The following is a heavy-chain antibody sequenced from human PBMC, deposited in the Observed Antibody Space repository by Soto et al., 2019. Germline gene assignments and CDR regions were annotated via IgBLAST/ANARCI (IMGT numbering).Heavy chain of an antibody. V-gene: IGHV1-18*01. CDR3: ARVGAYRVSTRCTDY. J-gene: IGHJ4*02. D-gene: IGHD2-2*01. CDR1: GYTFTNYG. Sequence: ASVKVSCKASGYTFTNYGISWVRQAPGQGLEWMGWISAYNGNTDYAQKLQGRVTMTTDTSTSTAYMELRSLRSDDTAVYYCARVGAYRVSTRCTDYCGQALLDTVSS. CDR2: ISAYNGNT.